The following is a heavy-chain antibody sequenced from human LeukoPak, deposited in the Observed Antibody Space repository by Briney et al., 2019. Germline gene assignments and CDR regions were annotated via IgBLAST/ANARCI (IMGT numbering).Heavy chain of an antibody. V-gene: IGHV4-4*07. D-gene: IGHD6-19*01. Sequence: SETLSLTCTVSGGSISTYYWSWIRQSAGKGLEWIGRIHRNGGTNYNPSLVSRVTMSVDTSKSQFSLKVSSVTAADTGVYYCARAPEFSSGWLLDCWGQGSLVTVSS. CDR1: GGSISTYY. CDR2: IHRNGGT. CDR3: ARAPEFSSGWLLDC. J-gene: IGHJ4*02.